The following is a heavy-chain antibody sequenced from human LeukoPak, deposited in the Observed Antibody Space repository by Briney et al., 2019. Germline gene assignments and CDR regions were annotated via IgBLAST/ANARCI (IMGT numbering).Heavy chain of an antibody. CDR3: ARDVGYYDSSGYCDY. CDR1: GGSISSGGYS. CDR2: IYHSGST. Sequence: SQTLSLTCAVSGGSISSGGYSWSWIRQPPGKGLEWIGYIYHSGSTYYNPSLKSRVTISVDRSKNQFSLKLSSVTAADTAVYYCARDVGYYDSSGYCDYWGQGTLVTVSS. J-gene: IGHJ4*02. V-gene: IGHV4-30-2*01. D-gene: IGHD3-22*01.